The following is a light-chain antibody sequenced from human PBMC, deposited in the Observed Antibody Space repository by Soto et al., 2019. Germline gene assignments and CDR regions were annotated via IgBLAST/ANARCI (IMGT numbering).Light chain of an antibody. CDR3: QSYDSSLGDLWV. J-gene: IGLJ3*02. V-gene: IGLV1-40*01. Sequence: QSVLTQPPSVSGAPGQRVTISCTGSSSNIGAGYDVHWYQQLPGTAPKLLIYGNSNRPSGVPDRFSGSKSGTSASLGITGLQAEDEADYYCQSYDSSLGDLWVFGGGTKLTVL. CDR2: GNS. CDR1: SSNIGAGYD.